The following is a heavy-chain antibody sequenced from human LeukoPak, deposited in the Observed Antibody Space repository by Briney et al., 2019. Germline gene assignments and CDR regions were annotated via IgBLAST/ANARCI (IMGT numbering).Heavy chain of an antibody. Sequence: SETLSLTCTVSGGSMSSYYWSWIRQPPGKGLEWIGCIYYSGSTNYNPSLKSRVTISVDTSKNQFSLKLSSVTAADTAVYYCARSYGGNRWHGFDIRGQGTMVTVSS. V-gene: IGHV4-59*01. D-gene: IGHD4-23*01. CDR3: ARSYGGNRWHGFDI. J-gene: IGHJ3*02. CDR2: IYYSGST. CDR1: GGSMSSYY.